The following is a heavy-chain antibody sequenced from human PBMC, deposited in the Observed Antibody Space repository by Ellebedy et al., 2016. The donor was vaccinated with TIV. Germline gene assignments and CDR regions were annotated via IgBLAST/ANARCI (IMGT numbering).Heavy chain of an antibody. V-gene: IGHV5-51*01. J-gene: IGHJ6*03. CDR2: IYPDDSDT. D-gene: IGHD3/OR15-3a*01. Sequence: GESLKISXESSGYRFTSYWIGWVRQMPGKGLEWMGIIYPDDSDTRYSPSFKGQVTISVDSSISTAFLQWSSLKASDTAIYYCARHWTPTTNYYYYMDVWGKGTTVTVS. CDR3: ARHWTPTTNYYYYMDV. CDR1: GYRFTSYW.